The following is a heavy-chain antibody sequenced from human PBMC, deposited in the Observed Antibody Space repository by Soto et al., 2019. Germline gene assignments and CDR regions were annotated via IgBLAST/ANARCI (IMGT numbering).Heavy chain of an antibody. CDR2: ISGSGGST. V-gene: IGHV3-23*01. J-gene: IGHJ4*02. CDR3: AKEHDYIWGSYRYAFDY. D-gene: IGHD3-16*02. Sequence: GGSLRLSCAASGCTFSSYAMSWVRQAPGKGLEWVSAISGSGGSTYYADSVKGRFTISRDNSKNTLYLQMNSLRAEDTAVYYCAKEHDYIWGSYRYAFDYWGQGTLVTVSS. CDR1: GCTFSSYA.